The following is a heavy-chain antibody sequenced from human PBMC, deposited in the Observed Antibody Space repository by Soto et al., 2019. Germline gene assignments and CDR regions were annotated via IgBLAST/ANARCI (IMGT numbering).Heavy chain of an antibody. J-gene: IGHJ4*02. V-gene: IGHV3-48*02. CDR3: ARDSTYYYDTSGYCVY. D-gene: IGHD3-22*01. CDR1: GFIFNSYS. Sequence: EVQLVESGGGLVQPGGSLRLSCVASGFIFNSYSMNWVRHTPGKGLEWVSYISASGDTKHYADSVKGRFTISRDNAKNSLFLQMHSLRDEDTAVYYCARDSTYYYDTSGYCVYWGQGTLVTVSS. CDR2: ISASGDTK.